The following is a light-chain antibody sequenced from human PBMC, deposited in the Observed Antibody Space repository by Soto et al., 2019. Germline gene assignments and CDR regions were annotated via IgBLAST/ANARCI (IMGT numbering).Light chain of an antibody. J-gene: IGLJ3*02. V-gene: IGLV2-23*01. CDR2: EGS. CDR1: SSDVGSYNL. Sequence: QSALTQPASVSASPGQSITISCTRTSSDVGSYNLVSWYQQDPGTAPKLMVYEGSKRPSGVSNRFSGSKSVNTASLTIYELQGEYEAEVYCCSDAGSNNWVFGGGTKVPS. CDR3: CSDAGSNNWV.